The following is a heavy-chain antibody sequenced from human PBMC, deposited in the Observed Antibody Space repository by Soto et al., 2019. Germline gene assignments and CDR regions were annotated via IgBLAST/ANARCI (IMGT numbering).Heavy chain of an antibody. CDR3: ARGWSGAGPFSY. CDR1: GYTFTSYG. CDR2: ISAYNGNT. Sequence: QVQLVQSGAEVKKPGASVKVSCKASGYTFTSYGISWVRQAPGQGLEWMGWISAYNGNTNYAQKLQGRVTMTTDTSTSTAYRELKSLRSDHAALYYCARGWSGAGPFSYWGQGTLVTVSS. D-gene: IGHD6-13*01. J-gene: IGHJ4*02. V-gene: IGHV1-18*01.